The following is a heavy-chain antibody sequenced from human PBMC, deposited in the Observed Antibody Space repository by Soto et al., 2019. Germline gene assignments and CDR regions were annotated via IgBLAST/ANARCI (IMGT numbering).Heavy chain of an antibody. CDR1: GFTFSSYS. V-gene: IGHV3-21*01. CDR3: ARAAYSSGSEGGFDY. J-gene: IGHJ4*02. Sequence: GGSLRLSCAASGFTFSSYSMNWVRQAPGKGLEWVSSISSSSSYIYYADSVKGRFTISRDNAKNSLYLQMNSLRAEDTAVYYCARAAYSSGSEGGFDYWGQGTLVTVSS. D-gene: IGHD6-19*01. CDR2: ISSSSSYI.